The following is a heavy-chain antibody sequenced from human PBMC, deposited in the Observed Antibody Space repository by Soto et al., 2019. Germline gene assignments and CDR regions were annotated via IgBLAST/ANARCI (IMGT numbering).Heavy chain of an antibody. Sequence: QLQLQESGSGLVKPSQTLSLTCAVSGGSISSGGYSWSWIRQPPGKGLEWIGYIYHSGSTYYNPSLKRRVTIPGDRYKSPFSLKLSSVTAADTAVYYCARAQASGWGAFDIGGQGTMVTVSS. CDR2: IYHSGST. CDR3: ARAQASGWGAFDI. CDR1: GGSISSGGYS. J-gene: IGHJ3*02. D-gene: IGHD1-26*01. V-gene: IGHV4-30-2*01.